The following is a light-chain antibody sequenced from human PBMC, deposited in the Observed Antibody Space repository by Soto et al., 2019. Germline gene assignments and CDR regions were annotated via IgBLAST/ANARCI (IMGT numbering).Light chain of an antibody. CDR2: AAS. CDR1: QGISSY. V-gene: IGKV1-9*01. CDR3: QQLTPIT. Sequence: IQLAQSPSSLSASVGDRVTITCRASQGISSYLAWYQQKPGKAPKLLIYAASTLQSGVPSRFSGSGSGTDFTLTISSLQPEDFATYYCQQLTPITFGQGTRLEIK. J-gene: IGKJ5*01.